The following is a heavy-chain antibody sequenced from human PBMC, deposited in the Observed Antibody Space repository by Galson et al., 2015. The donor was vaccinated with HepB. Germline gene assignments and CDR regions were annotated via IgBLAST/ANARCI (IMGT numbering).Heavy chain of an antibody. CDR3: ARDYAIDGPYFFDY. J-gene: IGHJ4*02. V-gene: IGHV1-18*04. CDR1: GYVFDTYG. Sequence: SVKVSCKASGYVFDTYGISWVRQAPGQGLEWMGWISAYNGNTNYAQKLQGRVTMTTDASTSTAYLELRSLRSDDTAMYYCARDYAIDGPYFFDYWGQGTLVTVSS. D-gene: IGHD2-8*01. CDR2: ISAYNGNT.